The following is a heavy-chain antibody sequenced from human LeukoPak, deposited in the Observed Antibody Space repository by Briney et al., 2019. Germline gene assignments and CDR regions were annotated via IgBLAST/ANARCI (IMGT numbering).Heavy chain of an antibody. CDR3: AKDEFVASAFTGAFDI. CDR2: IRWNTGGI. Sequence: GGSLRLSCAASGFTFDNYAMHWVRQAPGKGLEWVSGIRWNTGGIGYADSVKGRFTISRDNAKNSLYLQMNSLRAEDMALYYCAKDEFVASAFTGAFDIWGQGTMVTVSS. J-gene: IGHJ3*02. V-gene: IGHV3-9*03. D-gene: IGHD2-8*02. CDR1: GFTFDNYA.